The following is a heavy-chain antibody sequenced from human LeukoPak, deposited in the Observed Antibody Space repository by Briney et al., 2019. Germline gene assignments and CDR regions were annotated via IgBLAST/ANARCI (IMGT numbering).Heavy chain of an antibody. V-gene: IGHV3-23*01. Sequence: GGSLRLSCAASGFTFSSYAMSWVRQAPGKGLEWVSAISGSGGSRYYADSVKVRFTISRDNSKNTLYLQMNSLRAEDTAVYYCAKNHLAYVPAIDAFDIWGQGTMVTVSS. CDR2: ISGSGGSR. J-gene: IGHJ3*02. D-gene: IGHD3-16*01. CDR3: AKNHLAYVPAIDAFDI. CDR1: GFTFSSYA.